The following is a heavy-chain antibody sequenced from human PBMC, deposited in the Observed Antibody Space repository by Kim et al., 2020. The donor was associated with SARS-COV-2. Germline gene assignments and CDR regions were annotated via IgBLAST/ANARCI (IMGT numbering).Heavy chain of an antibody. V-gene: IGHV1-3*01. Sequence: ASVKVSCKASGYTFTSYALHWVRQAPGQRPEWLGWINAGNGNAIYSREFQGRVTITRDTSASTAYMELSSLRSEDTAMYYCARDLPSGYHNDAFDIWGQGTMVTVSS. J-gene: IGHJ3*02. CDR3: ARDLPSGYHNDAFDI. CDR2: INAGNGNA. D-gene: IGHD5-12*01. CDR1: GYTFTSYA.